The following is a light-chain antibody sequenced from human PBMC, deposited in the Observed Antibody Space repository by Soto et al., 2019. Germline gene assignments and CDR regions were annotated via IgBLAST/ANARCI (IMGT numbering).Light chain of an antibody. Sequence: EVVMTQSPATLSVSPGERGTLSCRASQSVSTNLAWYQQKPGQAPRLLIYGASSRATGIPDRFSGSGSGTDFTLTISRLEPEDFAVYYCQQYGSSPTTFGQGTKVDIK. V-gene: IGKV3-20*01. CDR1: QSVSTN. CDR2: GAS. J-gene: IGKJ1*01. CDR3: QQYGSSPTT.